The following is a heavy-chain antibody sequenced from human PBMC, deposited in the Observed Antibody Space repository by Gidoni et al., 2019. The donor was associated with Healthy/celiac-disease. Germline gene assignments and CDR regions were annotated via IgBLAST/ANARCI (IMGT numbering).Heavy chain of an antibody. V-gene: IGHV3-53*01. CDR2: IYSGGST. J-gene: IGHJ5*02. CDR1: GFTVSSHY. Sequence: EVQLVESGGGLIQPGGSLRLSCASSGFTVSSHYMGWVRQAPGKGLAWVSVIYSGGSTYYAESVKGRFTISRDNSKNTLYLEMSSLRAEDTAVYYCARMNRYWFDPWGKGTLVTVSS. CDR3: ARMNRYWFDP.